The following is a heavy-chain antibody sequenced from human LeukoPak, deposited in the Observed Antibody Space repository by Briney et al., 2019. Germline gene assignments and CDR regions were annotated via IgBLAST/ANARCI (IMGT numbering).Heavy chain of an antibody. Sequence: SETLSLTCTVSGGSISSSSYYWGWIRQPPGKGLEWIGSTYYSGSTYYNPSLKRRVTISVATSKNQFSLKLSSVTAADTAVYYCARAVAGTLAPYYFDYWGQGTLVTVSS. D-gene: IGHD6-19*01. J-gene: IGHJ4*02. CDR1: GGSISSSSYY. V-gene: IGHV4-39*07. CDR3: ARAVAGTLAPYYFDY. CDR2: TYYSGST.